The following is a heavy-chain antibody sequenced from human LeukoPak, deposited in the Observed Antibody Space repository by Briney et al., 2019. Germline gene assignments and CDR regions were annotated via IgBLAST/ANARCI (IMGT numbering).Heavy chain of an antibody. CDR1: GYTFSSYG. Sequence: ASVKVSCKASGYTFSSYGISWVRQAPGQGLEWMGRINPNNGGTNCAQKFQGRVTMTGDTSISTAYMELSNLRSDDTAMYYCARESGSYHGNDYWGQGTLVTVSS. CDR3: ARESGSYHGNDY. J-gene: IGHJ4*02. CDR2: INPNNGGT. V-gene: IGHV1-2*06. D-gene: IGHD1-26*01.